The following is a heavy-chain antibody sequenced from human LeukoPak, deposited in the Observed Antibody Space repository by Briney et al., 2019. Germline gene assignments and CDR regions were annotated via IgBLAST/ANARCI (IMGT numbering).Heavy chain of an antibody. CDR1: GFTFSSSV. D-gene: IGHD2-8*01. Sequence: PGGSLRLSCAASGFTFSSSVMSWGRQAPGKGLEWVSSITGSGGSTYYADSVKGRFSISRDNSKNTLYLQMNSLRAEDTAVYYCAKAENGLDYWGQGTLVTVSS. CDR3: AKAENGLDY. CDR2: ITGSGGST. J-gene: IGHJ4*02. V-gene: IGHV3-23*01.